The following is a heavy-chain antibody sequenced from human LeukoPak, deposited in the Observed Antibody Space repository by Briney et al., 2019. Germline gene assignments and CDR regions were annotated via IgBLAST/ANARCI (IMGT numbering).Heavy chain of an antibody. CDR1: GGSINDHA. V-gene: IGHV4-59*11. J-gene: IGHJ6*02. CDR3: ARLSRIATAGAYSYHSLDI. D-gene: IGHD6-13*01. Sequence: KPSGTLSLTCTVSGGSINDHAWCWIRQPPGGGLEWVGCVYYTGSSEYNASLKSRLTISTDTSNNQLSLKVTSVTAADTAIYSCARLSRIATAGAYSYHSLDIWGQGTTVTVSS. CDR2: VYYTGSS.